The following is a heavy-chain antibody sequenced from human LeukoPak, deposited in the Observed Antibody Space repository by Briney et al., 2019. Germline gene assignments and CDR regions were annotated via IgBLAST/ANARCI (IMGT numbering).Heavy chain of an antibody. J-gene: IGHJ6*04. CDR1: GGTFSSYA. V-gene: IGHV1-69*06. CDR3: ATGSQYSSGWDPGHYYGMGV. Sequence: SVKVSCKASGGTFSSYAISWVRQAPGQGLEWMGGIIPTFGTANYAQKFQGRVTITADKSTSTAYMELSSLRSEDTAVYYCATGSQYSSGWDPGHYYGMGVWGKGTTVTVSS. CDR2: IIPTFGTA. D-gene: IGHD6-19*01.